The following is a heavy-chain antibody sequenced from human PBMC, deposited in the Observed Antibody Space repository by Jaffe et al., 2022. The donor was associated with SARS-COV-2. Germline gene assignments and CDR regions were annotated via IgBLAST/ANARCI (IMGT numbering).Heavy chain of an antibody. J-gene: IGHJ6*03. CDR3: AREGGYSGYDYLNYYYYMDV. CDR2: ISSSSSTI. D-gene: IGHD5-12*01. CDR1: GFTFSSYS. Sequence: EVQLVESGGGLVQPGGSLRLSCAASGFTFSSYSMNWVRQAPGKGLEWVSYISSSSSTIYYADSVKGRFTISRDNAKNSLYLQMNSLRAEDTAVYYCAREGGYSGYDYLNYYYYMDVWGKGTTVTVSS. V-gene: IGHV3-48*01.